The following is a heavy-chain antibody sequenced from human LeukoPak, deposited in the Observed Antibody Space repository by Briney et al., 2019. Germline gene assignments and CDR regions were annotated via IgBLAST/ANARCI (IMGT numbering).Heavy chain of an antibody. D-gene: IGHD6-13*01. CDR3: AREGEYCSSWLDY. CDR1: GFTLSSYG. V-gene: IGHV3-33*01. J-gene: IGHJ4*02. CDR2: IWYDGSNK. Sequence: GGSLRLSCAASGFTLSSYGMHWVRQAPGKGLEWVAVIWYDGSNKYYADSVKGRFTISRDNSKNTLYLQMNSLRAEDTAVYYCAREGEYCSSWLDYWGQGTLVTVSS.